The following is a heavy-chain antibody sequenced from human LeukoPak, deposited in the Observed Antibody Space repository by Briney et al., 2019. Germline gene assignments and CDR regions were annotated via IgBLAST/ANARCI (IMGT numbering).Heavy chain of an antibody. V-gene: IGHV3-11*01. D-gene: IGHD7-27*01. CDR1: GFTFSGSY. CDR3: AAVHWGSLHK. Sequence: KPGGSLRLSCAASGFTFSGSYMSWVRHPPGKGLEWVSYISSSGDIMYYADSVKGRFTISRDNAWNSLYLQMNSLTAEDTAVYFCAAVHWGSLHKWGQGTLVTVSS. J-gene: IGHJ4*02. CDR2: ISSSGDIM.